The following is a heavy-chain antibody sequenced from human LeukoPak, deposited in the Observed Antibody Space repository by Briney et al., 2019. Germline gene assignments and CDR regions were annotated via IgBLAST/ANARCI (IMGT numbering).Heavy chain of an antibody. Sequence: PGGSLRLSCAASGFTFDDYAMHWVRQAPGKGLEWVSGISWNGGSTGYADSVKGRFTISRDNAKNSLHLQMNSLRAEDTALYYCAKRGGHGDGHKWFDPWGQGTQVTVSS. D-gene: IGHD4-17*01. J-gene: IGHJ5*02. CDR2: ISWNGGST. CDR3: AKRGGHGDGHKWFDP. V-gene: IGHV3-9*01. CDR1: GFTFDDYA.